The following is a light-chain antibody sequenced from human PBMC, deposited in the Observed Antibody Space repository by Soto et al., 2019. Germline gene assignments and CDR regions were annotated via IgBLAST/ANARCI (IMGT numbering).Light chain of an antibody. CDR2: AAS. CDR1: QSISTY. V-gene: IGKV1-39*01. J-gene: IGKJ1*01. CDR3: QQSYTTPWT. Sequence: DIQMTQSPSSLSASVGDRVTITCRASQSISTYINWYQQKSGKAPKLLMYAASSLQSGVPSRFSGSGSGTDFTLTISSLQPEDFAAYYCQQSYTTPWTFGQGTKVENK.